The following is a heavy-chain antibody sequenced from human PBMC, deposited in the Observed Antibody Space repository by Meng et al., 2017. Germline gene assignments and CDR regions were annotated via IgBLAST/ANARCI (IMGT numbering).Heavy chain of an antibody. CDR3: ARVPGGIGATDY. V-gene: IGHV4-34*01. Sequence: GQLQQWGEGLLKPREPLSLPWVVYGGAFSGYYWSWIRQPPGKGLEWIGEINHSGSTYYNPSLKSRVTISVDTSKNQFSLKLSSVTAADTAVYYCARVPGGIGATDYWGQGTLVTVSS. D-gene: IGHD3-10*01. J-gene: IGHJ4*02. CDR2: INHSGST. CDR1: GGAFSGYY.